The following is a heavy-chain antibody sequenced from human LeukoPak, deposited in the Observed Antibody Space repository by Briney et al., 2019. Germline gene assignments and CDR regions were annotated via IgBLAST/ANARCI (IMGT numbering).Heavy chain of an antibody. CDR2: INPTGTAT. Sequence: GASVKVSCKASGYTFINHWMHWVRQAPGQGLEWVGLINPTGTATLYAQKFQGRITLTRDMSATTDYMELSSLTSEDTAVYYCARDNSVGDVAWWLDPWGQGTLVTVSS. D-gene: IGHD1-26*01. J-gene: IGHJ5*02. CDR1: GYTFINHW. V-gene: IGHV1-46*01. CDR3: ARDNSVGDVAWWLDP.